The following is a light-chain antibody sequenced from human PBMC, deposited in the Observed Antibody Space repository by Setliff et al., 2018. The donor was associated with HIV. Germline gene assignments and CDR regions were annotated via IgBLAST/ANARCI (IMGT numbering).Light chain of an antibody. V-gene: IGLV2-23*01. Sequence: QSALTQPASVSGSPGQSITISCTGTSSDVGSYNHVSWYQQHPGKAPRLMIYEGRERPSGVSDRFSGSKSGNTASLTISGLQAEDDGDYYCFSYADSTFYIFGTGTKVTVL. CDR3: FSYADSTFYI. CDR2: EGR. CDR1: SSDVGSYNH. J-gene: IGLJ1*01.